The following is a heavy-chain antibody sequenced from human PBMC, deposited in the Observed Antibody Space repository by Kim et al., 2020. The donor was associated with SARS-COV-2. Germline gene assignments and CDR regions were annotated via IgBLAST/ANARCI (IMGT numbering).Heavy chain of an antibody. CDR2: INTDGSST. V-gene: IGHV3-74*01. CDR1: GFTFSTYW. CDR3: ARPRYGSGNYGMDV. Sequence: GGSLRLSREASGFTFSTYWMHWVRQAPGKGLVWVSRINTDGSSTTYAGSVKGRFTISRDNAKNTLYLQMNSLRAEDTAVYYCARPRYGSGNYGMDVWGQGTTVTVSS. J-gene: IGHJ6*02. D-gene: IGHD3-10*01.